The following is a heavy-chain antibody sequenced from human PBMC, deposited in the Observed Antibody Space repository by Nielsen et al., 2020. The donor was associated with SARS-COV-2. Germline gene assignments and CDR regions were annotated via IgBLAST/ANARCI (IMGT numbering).Heavy chain of an antibody. Sequence: KVSCKGSGHSFTSYWISWVRQMPGKGLEWMGRIDPSDSYTNYSPSFQGHVTISADKSISTAYLQWSSLKASDTAMYYCARNRYCSSTSCYGGFDYWGQGTLVTVSS. D-gene: IGHD2-2*01. CDR2: IDPSDSYT. V-gene: IGHV5-10-1*01. J-gene: IGHJ4*02. CDR3: ARNRYCSSTSCYGGFDY. CDR1: GHSFTSYW.